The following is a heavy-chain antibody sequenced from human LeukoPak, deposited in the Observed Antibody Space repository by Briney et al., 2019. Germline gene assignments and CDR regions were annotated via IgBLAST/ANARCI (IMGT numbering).Heavy chain of an antibody. Sequence: PGGSLRLSCAASGFSVSDYWMTWVRQAPGKGLGWVANIKQDGSEKTYVDSVKGRFTISRDNAKNSLYLQMNSLRVEDTAMYYCVRDGGTDWYDPRGQGTLVSVFS. CDR1: GFSVSDYW. J-gene: IGHJ5*02. D-gene: IGHD3-16*01. CDR2: IKQDGSEK. CDR3: VRDGGTDWYDP. V-gene: IGHV3-7*01.